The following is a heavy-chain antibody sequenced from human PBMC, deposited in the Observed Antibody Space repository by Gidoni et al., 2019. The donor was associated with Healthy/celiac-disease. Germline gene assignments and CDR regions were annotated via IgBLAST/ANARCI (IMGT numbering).Heavy chain of an antibody. CDR1: GFTFSSYS. CDR2: ISSSSSTI. CDR3: ARERSDYYDSSGYVPPFDY. J-gene: IGHJ4*02. V-gene: IGHV3-48*04. D-gene: IGHD3-22*01. Sequence: EVQLVESGGGLVQPGGSLRLSCAASGFTFSSYSMNGVRQAPGKGLECVSYISSSSSTIYYADSVKGRFTISRDNAKNSLYLQMNSLRAEDTAVYYCARERSDYYDSSGYVPPFDYWGQGTLVTVSS.